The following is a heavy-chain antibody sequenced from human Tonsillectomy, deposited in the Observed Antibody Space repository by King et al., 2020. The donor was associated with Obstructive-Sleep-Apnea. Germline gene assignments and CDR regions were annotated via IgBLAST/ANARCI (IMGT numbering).Heavy chain of an antibody. Sequence: VQLVESGGGVVQPGRSLRLSCAAAGFTFSSYAMHWVRQAPGKGLEWVSVISYDGSNKYYADSVKGRFTISRDNSKNTLYLQMNSLRAEDTAVYYCARDEGAQSGWYLDYWGQGTLVTVSS. CDR3: ARDEGAQSGWYLDY. J-gene: IGHJ4*02. CDR1: GFTFSSYA. CDR2: ISYDGSNK. D-gene: IGHD6-19*01. V-gene: IGHV3-30*04.